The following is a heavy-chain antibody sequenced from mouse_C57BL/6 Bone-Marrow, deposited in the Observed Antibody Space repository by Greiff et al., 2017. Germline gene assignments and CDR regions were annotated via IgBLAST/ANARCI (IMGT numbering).Heavy chain of an antibody. J-gene: IGHJ2*01. D-gene: IGHD2-4*01. V-gene: IGHV1-64*01. CDR1: GYTFTSYW. Sequence: QVQLQQPGAELVKPGASVKLSCKASGYTFTSYWMHWVKQRPGQGLEWIGMIHPNSGSTNYNEKFKSKATLTVDKSSSTAYMQLSSLTSEDSAVYYCARTGYYYEVDYWGQGTTLTVSS. CDR3: ARTGYYYEVDY. CDR2: IHPNSGST.